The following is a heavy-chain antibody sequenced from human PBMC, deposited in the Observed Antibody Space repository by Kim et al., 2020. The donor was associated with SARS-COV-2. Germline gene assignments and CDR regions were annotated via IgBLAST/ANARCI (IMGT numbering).Heavy chain of an antibody. CDR3: AREGWDGSGTEGWFDP. Sequence: KFQGRVTITADESTSTAYMELSSLRSEDTAGYYCAREGWDGSGTEGWFDPWGQGTLVTVSS. V-gene: IGHV1-69*01. D-gene: IGHD3-10*01. J-gene: IGHJ5*02.